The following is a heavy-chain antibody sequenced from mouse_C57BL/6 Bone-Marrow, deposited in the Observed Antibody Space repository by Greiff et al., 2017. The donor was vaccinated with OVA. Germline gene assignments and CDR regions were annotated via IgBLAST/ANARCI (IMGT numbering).Heavy chain of an antibody. Sequence: VQLQQSGPELVKPGASVKMSCKASGYTFTDYKMHWVKQSHGKSLEWIGYINPNNGGTSYNQKFKGKSTLTVNKSSSTAYMELRSLTSEDSAVYYCANGNRERYFDYWGQGTTLTVSS. CDR3: ANGNRERYFDY. CDR1: GYTFTDYK. V-gene: IGHV1-22*01. J-gene: IGHJ2*01. CDR2: INPNNGGT.